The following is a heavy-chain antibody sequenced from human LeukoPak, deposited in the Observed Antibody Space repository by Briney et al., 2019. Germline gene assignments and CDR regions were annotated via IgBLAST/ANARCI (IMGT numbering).Heavy chain of an antibody. D-gene: IGHD2-15*01. J-gene: IGHJ4*02. CDR2: MNPNTGYT. CDR3: ARSSAWAHFDN. V-gene: IGHV1-8*01. Sequence: ASVKVSCKASGYTFTSYDIIWVRQATGQGLEWMGWMNPNTGYTGYAHQFQGRITMTRNTAISTAYMDLSSLNSQDTAVYYCARSSAWAHFDNWGQGTLVCVSS. CDR1: GYTFTSYD.